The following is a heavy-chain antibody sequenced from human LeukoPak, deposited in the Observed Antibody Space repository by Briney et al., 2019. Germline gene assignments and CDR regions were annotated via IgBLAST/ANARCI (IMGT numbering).Heavy chain of an antibody. J-gene: IGHJ4*02. D-gene: IGHD4/OR15-4a*01. CDR1: GGTFSSYA. Sequence: SVKVSCKASGGTFSSYAISWVRQAPGQGLEWMGRIIPILGIANYAQKFQGRVTITADKSTSTAYMELSSLRSEDTAVYYCARETTRETMANDYWGQGTLVTVSS. V-gene: IGHV1-69*04. CDR3: ARETTRETMANDY. CDR2: IIPILGIA.